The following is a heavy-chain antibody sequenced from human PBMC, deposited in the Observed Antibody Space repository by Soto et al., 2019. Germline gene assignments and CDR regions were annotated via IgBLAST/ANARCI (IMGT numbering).Heavy chain of an antibody. Sequence: PSETLSLTCTVSGGSISSYYWSWIRQPPGKGLEWIGYIYYSGSTNYNPSLKSRVTISVDTSKNQFSLKLSSVTAADTAVYYCARTDFWSGYVYFDYWGQGTLVTVSS. CDR1: GGSISSYY. D-gene: IGHD3-3*01. CDR2: IYYSGST. V-gene: IGHV4-59*01. CDR3: ARTDFWSGYVYFDY. J-gene: IGHJ4*02.